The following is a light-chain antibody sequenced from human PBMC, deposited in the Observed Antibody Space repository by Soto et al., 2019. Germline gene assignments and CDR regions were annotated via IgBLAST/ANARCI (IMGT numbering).Light chain of an antibody. CDR2: DAS. J-gene: IGKJ5*01. CDR3: QESYRSPIN. V-gene: IGKV1-5*01. CDR1: QSISNW. Sequence: DIQRTQSPSTLPASVGDRVTVTCRASQSISNWLAWYQQKPGTAPKVLMFDASTLRGGVPSRFSGSGSGTEFAVTIRSRKPNHFATYDFQESYRSPINCVQGTRLDIK.